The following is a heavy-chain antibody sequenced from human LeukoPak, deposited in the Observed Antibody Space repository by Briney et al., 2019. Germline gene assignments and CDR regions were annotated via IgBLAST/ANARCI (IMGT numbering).Heavy chain of an antibody. CDR3: ARFRTWGDKAFDY. V-gene: IGHV3-48*01. Sequence: GGSLRLSCAASGFTFNAFSMNWVRQAPGKGLEWVSYIGTTSGAIYYADSVKGRSTISGDSAKNSLYLQMNSLRAEDTAVYYCARFRTWGDKAFDYWGQGTLVTVSS. D-gene: IGHD2-21*02. CDR2: IGTTSGAI. J-gene: IGHJ4*02. CDR1: GFTFNAFS.